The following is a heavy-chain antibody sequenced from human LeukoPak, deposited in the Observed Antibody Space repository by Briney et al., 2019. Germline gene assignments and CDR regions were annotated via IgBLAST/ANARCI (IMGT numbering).Heavy chain of an antibody. V-gene: IGHV1-69*06. Sequence: ASVKVSCKASGGTFSSYAISWVRQAPGQGLEWMGGIIPIFGTANYAQKFQGRVTITADKSTSTAYMGLSSLRSEDTAVYYCARPRNSYGYLEVDYWGQGTLVTVSS. J-gene: IGHJ4*02. CDR3: ARPRNSYGYLEVDY. D-gene: IGHD5-18*01. CDR2: IIPIFGTA. CDR1: GGTFSSYA.